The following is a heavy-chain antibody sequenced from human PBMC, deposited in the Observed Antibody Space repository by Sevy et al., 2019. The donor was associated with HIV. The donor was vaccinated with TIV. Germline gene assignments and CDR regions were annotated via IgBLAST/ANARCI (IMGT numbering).Heavy chain of an antibody. CDR3: AKIFPVWAAAGHFVY. Sequence: GGSLRLSCAASGFTFSGYAMSWVRQAPGKGLDWVSTISGSGGSTYYADSVKGRFTISRDNSKNTLYLQLNSLRAEDTAVYYCAKIFPVWAAAGHFVYWGQRTLVTVSS. V-gene: IGHV3-23*01. D-gene: IGHD6-13*01. CDR1: GFTFSGYA. CDR2: ISGSGGST. J-gene: IGHJ4*02.